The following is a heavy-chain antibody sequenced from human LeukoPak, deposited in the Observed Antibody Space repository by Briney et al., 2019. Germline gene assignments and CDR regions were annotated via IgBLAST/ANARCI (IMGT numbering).Heavy chain of an antibody. CDR1: GNTFTNYF. D-gene: IGHD3-10*01. CDR2: IISSGGDT. CDR3: ARDGSYYDFDL. J-gene: IGHJ4*02. Sequence: ASVKVSCKASGNTFTNYFIHWMRQAPGQGLEWMGRIISSGGDTIYAQKFQGRVAVTRDTSTNTVYMDLSSLKSEDTAVYYCARDGSYYDFDLWGQGTLVAVSS. V-gene: IGHV1-46*01.